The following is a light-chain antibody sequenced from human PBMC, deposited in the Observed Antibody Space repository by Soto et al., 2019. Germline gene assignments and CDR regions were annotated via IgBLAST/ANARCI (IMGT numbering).Light chain of an antibody. J-gene: IGKJ1*01. Sequence: EIVMTQSPATLSLSPGERATLSCRASQSVSSNLAWYQHRPGQAPRLLIYQTSIRAAGIPARFSASGSGTDFTLTISDVQPEDFALYYCHQRQSWPRTFGQGTKVDIK. V-gene: IGKV3D-15*03. CDR1: QSVSSN. CDR2: QTS. CDR3: HQRQSWPRT.